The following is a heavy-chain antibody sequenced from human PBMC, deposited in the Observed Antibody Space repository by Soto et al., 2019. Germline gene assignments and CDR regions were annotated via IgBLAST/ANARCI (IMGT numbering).Heavy chain of an antibody. D-gene: IGHD5-12*01. V-gene: IGHV4-30-2*01. J-gene: IGHJ5*02. CDR2: IYHSGST. Sequence: SETLCLTCAVSGGSISSGGYSWSWIRQPPGKGWEWIGYIYHSGSTYYNPSLKSRVTISVDRSKNQFSLKLSSVTAADTAVYYCARGGSGYGLNWFDPWGQGTLVTVSS. CDR3: ARGGSGYGLNWFDP. CDR1: GGSISSGGYS.